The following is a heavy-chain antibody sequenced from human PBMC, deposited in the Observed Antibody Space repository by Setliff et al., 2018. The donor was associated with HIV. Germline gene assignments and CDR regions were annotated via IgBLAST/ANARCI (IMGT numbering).Heavy chain of an antibody. J-gene: IGHJ4*02. CDR1: GDSISSYF. V-gene: IGHV4-4*09. CDR3: ARSRLHYYDSSGYYPSYFDY. D-gene: IGHD3-22*01. Sequence: SETLSLTCTVSGDSISSYFWSWIRQSPGKGLEWIGFRSTTGSTNYNPSLRSRVTISVDTSKNQFSLKLSSATAADTAEYYCARSRLHYYDSSGYYPSYFDYWGQGTLVTAPQ. CDR2: RSTTGST.